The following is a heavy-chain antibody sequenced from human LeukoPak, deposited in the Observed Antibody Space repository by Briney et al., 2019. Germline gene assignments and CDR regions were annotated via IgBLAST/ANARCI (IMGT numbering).Heavy chain of an antibody. CDR2: ISGSGGSGT. J-gene: IGHJ4*02. CDR3: AKAGSIRFDY. CDR1: GFTFSNYA. Sequence: GGSLRLSCAASGFTFSNYAMSWVRQAPGKGLEWVSGISGSGGSGTNYADSVKGRFTISRDNSKNTLYLQLNSLRAEDTAVYYCAKAGSIRFDYWGQGTLVTVSS. D-gene: IGHD1-26*01. V-gene: IGHV3-23*01.